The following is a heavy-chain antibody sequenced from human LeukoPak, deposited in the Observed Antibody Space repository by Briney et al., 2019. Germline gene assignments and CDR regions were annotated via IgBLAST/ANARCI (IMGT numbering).Heavy chain of an antibody. CDR1: GFTFSSYE. CDR2: ISSSGSTI. CDR3: AKGPRITIFGVVVTQYFQH. D-gene: IGHD3-3*01. V-gene: IGHV3-48*03. J-gene: IGHJ1*01. Sequence: GGSLRLSCAASGFTFSSYEMNWVRQAPGKGLEWVSYISSSGSTIYYADSVKGRFTISRDNAKNSLYPQMNSLRAEDTAVYYCAKGPRITIFGVVVTQYFQHWGQGTLVTVSS.